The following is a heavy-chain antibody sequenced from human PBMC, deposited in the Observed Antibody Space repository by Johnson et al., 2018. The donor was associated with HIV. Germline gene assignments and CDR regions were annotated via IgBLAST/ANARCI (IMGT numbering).Heavy chain of an antibody. Sequence: VQLVESGGGVVQPGRSLRLSCAASGFTFDDHDMSWVRQAPGKGLEWLSGINWNGGSTGYADSVKGRFTISRDNAKNSLYLQMNSLRAEDTALYYCARVIRAYDSSGYAGDAFDIWGQGTMVTASS. CDR1: GFTFDDHD. CDR2: INWNGGST. D-gene: IGHD3-22*01. V-gene: IGHV3-20*04. CDR3: ARVIRAYDSSGYAGDAFDI. J-gene: IGHJ3*02.